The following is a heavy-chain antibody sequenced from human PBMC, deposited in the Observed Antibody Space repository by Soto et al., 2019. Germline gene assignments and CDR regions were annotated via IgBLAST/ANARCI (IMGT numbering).Heavy chain of an antibody. D-gene: IGHD5-12*01. Sequence: QITLKESGPTLVKPTQTLTLTCTFSGLSLSTSGVGVGWIRQPPGKALEWLALIYWDDDKRYSPSLKSRLTITKDTSKNQVVLTMTNMDPVDTATYYCAHSCIRDGYNYQYYFDYWGQGTLVTVSS. CDR3: AHSCIRDGYNYQYYFDY. V-gene: IGHV2-5*02. CDR2: IYWDDDK. J-gene: IGHJ4*02. CDR1: GLSLSTSGVG.